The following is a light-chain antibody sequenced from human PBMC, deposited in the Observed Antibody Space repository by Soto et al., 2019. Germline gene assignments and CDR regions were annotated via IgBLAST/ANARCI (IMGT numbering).Light chain of an antibody. V-gene: IGLV2-8*01. CDR1: SSDVGRYNY. Sequence: QSALTQPPSASGSPGQSVTISCTGTSSDVGRYNYVSWYQHHPGKGPKLIIYEVSKRPSGVPDRFSGSKSGNTASLTVPGLQAEDEADYYCSSFAGSNTVFGGGTKLTVL. J-gene: IGLJ2*01. CDR3: SSFAGSNTV. CDR2: EVS.